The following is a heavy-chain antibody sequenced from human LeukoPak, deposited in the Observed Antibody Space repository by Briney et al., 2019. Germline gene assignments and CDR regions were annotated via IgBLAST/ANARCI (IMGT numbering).Heavy chain of an antibody. D-gene: IGHD1-26*01. V-gene: IGHV1-18*04. CDR3: ARTGKSGSYDY. CDR2: ISAYNGNT. Sequence: ASVKVSCKTSGYTFIDSYIHWVRQAPGQGLEWMGWISAYNGNTNYAQKLQGRVTMTTDTSTSTAYMELRSLRSDDTAVYYCARTGKSGSYDYWGQGTLVTVSS. CDR1: GYTFIDSY. J-gene: IGHJ4*02.